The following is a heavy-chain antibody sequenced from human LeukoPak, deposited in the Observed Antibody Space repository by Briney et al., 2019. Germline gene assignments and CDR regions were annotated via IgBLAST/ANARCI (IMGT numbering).Heavy chain of an antibody. Sequence: GESLKISCKGSGFTFTSYWIGWVRQMPGKGLEWMGIIYPGDSDTRYSPSFQGQVTISADKSISTAYLQWSSLKASDTAMYYCARCSSGATPTFDYWGQGTLVTVSS. CDR1: GFTFTSYW. D-gene: IGHD1-26*01. V-gene: IGHV5-51*01. CDR2: IYPGDSDT. CDR3: ARCSSGATPTFDY. J-gene: IGHJ4*02.